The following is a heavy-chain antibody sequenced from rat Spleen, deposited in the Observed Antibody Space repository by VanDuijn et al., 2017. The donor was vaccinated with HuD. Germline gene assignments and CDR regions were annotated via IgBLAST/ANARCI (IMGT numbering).Heavy chain of an antibody. Sequence: EVQLVESGGGLVQPGRSLKLSCVASGFPFHNYWMTWIRQAPGKGLEWISSITTTGGSTYYSGSVKGRFTISRDNAKSTLYLQMASLRSEDTATYYCSREGLYGNFFDYCGQGVMVTVSS. D-gene: IGHD1-11*01. CDR2: ITTTGGST. J-gene: IGHJ2*01. V-gene: IGHV5-31*01. CDR1: GFPFHNYW. CDR3: SREGLYGNFFDY.